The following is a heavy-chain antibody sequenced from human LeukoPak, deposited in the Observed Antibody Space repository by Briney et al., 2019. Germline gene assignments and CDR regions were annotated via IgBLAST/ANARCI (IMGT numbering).Heavy chain of an antibody. CDR2: IYPGDSDT. D-gene: IGHD2-15*01. V-gene: IGHV5-51*01. CDR1: GYSFTSYW. CDR3: ARRSVVVVAATQDLAYYFDY. J-gene: IGHJ4*02. Sequence: GESLKISCKGSGYSFTSYWIGWVRQMPGKGLEWMGIIYPGDSDTRYSPSFQGQVTISADKSISTAYLQWSSLKASDTAMYYCARRSVVVVAATQDLAYYFDYWGQGTLVTVPS.